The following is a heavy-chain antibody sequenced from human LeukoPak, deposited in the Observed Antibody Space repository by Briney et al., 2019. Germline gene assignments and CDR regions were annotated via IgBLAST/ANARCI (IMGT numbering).Heavy chain of an antibody. J-gene: IGHJ4*02. CDR2: IKHHGSEK. Sequence: GGSLRLSCAASGFTFSSYWMSWVRQAPGKGLEWVANIKHHGSEKYYVDSVKGRFTISRDNAKNSLYLQMNSLRAEDTAVYYCAKARGYSGYDPSDYWGQGTLVTVSS. D-gene: IGHD5-12*01. CDR1: GFTFSSYW. V-gene: IGHV3-7*03. CDR3: AKARGYSGYDPSDY.